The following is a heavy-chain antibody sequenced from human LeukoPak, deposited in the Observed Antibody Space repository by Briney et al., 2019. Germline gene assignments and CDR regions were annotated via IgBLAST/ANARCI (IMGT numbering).Heavy chain of an antibody. CDR2: IRGSGSTT. CDR1: GFTFTSYA. D-gene: IGHD1-26*01. J-gene: IGHJ4*02. Sequence: GGSLRLSCVASGFTFTSYAMSWVRQAPGKGLEWVSYIRGSGSTTHYADSVKGRLTISRDNSKNTLYLQMNSLRAEDTAVYYCAKDLGSSQDFDYWGQGTLVTVSS. CDR3: AKDLGSSQDFDY. V-gene: IGHV3-23*01.